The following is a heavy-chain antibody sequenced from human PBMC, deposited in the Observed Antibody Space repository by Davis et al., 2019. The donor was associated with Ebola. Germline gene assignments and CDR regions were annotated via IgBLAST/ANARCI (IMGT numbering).Heavy chain of an antibody. Sequence: GESLKISCAASGFTFSSYSMNWFRQAPGKGLEWVSSISSSSSYIYYADSVKGRFTISRHNSKNTLYLQMNSLRAEDTAVYYCSRDLGYYGSGNTFFWGQGTLVTVSS. CDR1: GFTFSSYS. CDR2: ISSSSSYI. V-gene: IGHV3-21*04. CDR3: SRDLGYYGSGNTFF. D-gene: IGHD3-10*01. J-gene: IGHJ4*02.